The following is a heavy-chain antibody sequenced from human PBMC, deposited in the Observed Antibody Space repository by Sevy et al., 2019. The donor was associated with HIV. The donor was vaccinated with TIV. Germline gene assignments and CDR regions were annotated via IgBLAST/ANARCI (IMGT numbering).Heavy chain of an antibody. CDR2: VFYTGNT. J-gene: IGHJ4*02. V-gene: IGHV4-59*01. CDR3: ARVGPLSSDKWYYFDY. CDR1: GGSISNYY. Sequence: SETLSLTCTVSGGSISNYYWSWIRQPPGKALQWIGYVFYTGNTNYNPSLKGRVTISVDTSKTQLSLKLNSVTAADTAVYYCARVGPLSSDKWYYFDYWGQGTLVTVSS. D-gene: IGHD2-15*01.